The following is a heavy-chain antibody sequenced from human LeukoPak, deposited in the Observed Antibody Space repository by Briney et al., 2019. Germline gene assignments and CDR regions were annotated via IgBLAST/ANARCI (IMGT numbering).Heavy chain of an antibody. CDR3: AREGFWSGSQYYYYGMDV. V-gene: IGHV3-33*01. CDR1: GXTFNKYG. Sequence: QPGRSLRLSCAASGXTFNKYGMHWVRQAPGKGLEWVALIWYDGSNKNYADSVKGRFTISRDNSKNTLDLQMNSLRAEDTAVYYCAREGFWSGSQYYYYGMDVRGQGTTVTVSS. D-gene: IGHD3-3*01. CDR2: IWYDGSNK. J-gene: IGHJ6*02.